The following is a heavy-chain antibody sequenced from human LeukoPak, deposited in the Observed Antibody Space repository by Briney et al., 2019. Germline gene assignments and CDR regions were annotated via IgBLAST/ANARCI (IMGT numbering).Heavy chain of an antibody. CDR3: ARRVGYYGSGKYFYYMDV. V-gene: IGHV3-64*01. CDR2: ISSSGGNT. J-gene: IGHJ6*03. Sequence: GGSLRLSCATSGFIFSSYAMHWVRQAPGKGLEYVSAISSSGGNTNYANFVKGRFTISRDNSKNTLYLQMGSLRAEDMAVYYCARRVGYYGSGKYFYYMDVWGKGTTVTVSS. D-gene: IGHD3-10*01. CDR1: GFIFSSYA.